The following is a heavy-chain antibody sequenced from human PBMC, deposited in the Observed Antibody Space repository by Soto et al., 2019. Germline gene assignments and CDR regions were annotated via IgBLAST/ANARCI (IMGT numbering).Heavy chain of an antibody. CDR3: TRGLPDY. CDR2: ISSDTSAM. CDR1: GFTFSDYN. Sequence: EVQLVESGGGLVEPGGSLRLSCAASGFTFSDYNMNWVRQAPGKGLEWVSYISSDTSAMYYAVSVKGRFTISRDNARSSVYLQMNGLRDEDTAVYYCTRGLPDYWGQGTLVTVSS. V-gene: IGHV3-48*02. J-gene: IGHJ4*01.